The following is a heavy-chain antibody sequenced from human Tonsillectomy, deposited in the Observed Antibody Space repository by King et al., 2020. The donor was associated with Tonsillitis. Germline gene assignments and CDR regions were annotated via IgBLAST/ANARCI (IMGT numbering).Heavy chain of an antibody. CDR3: ARARPATPHYYYFYGMDV. CDR1: GFTFSDYY. J-gene: IGHJ6*02. Sequence: VQLVESGGGLVKPGGSLRLSCAASGFTFSDYYMSWIRQAPGKGLEWVSYISSSGNTIYYADSVKGRFSIARDNAKNSLYLQLNSLRAEDTAVYYCARARPATPHYYYFYGMDVWGQGTTVTVSS. V-gene: IGHV3-11*01. CDR2: ISSSGNTI.